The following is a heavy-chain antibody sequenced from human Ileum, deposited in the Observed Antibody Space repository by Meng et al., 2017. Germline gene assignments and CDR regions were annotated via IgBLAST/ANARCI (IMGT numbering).Heavy chain of an antibody. J-gene: IGHJ4*02. D-gene: IGHD3-10*01. Sequence: QVQLVQFGVEVKKPGASVKVSCRASGFSFISYAIYWVRQAPGQSLEWMGWITAGNGNTKYSQKFQGRVTITRDTSASTAYMELSSLRFEDTAVYYCARDMPYSSGSFDFWGQGTLVTVSS. V-gene: IGHV1-3*01. CDR2: ITAGNGNT. CDR3: ARDMPYSSGSFDF. CDR1: GFSFISYA.